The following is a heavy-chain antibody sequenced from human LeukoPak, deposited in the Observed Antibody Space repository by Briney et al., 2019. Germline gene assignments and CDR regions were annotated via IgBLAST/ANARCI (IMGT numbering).Heavy chain of an antibody. V-gene: IGHV1-69*04. J-gene: IGHJ4*02. Sequence: ASVKVSCKASGGTFSSYAISWVRQAPGQGLEWMGRIIPILGIANYAQKLQGRVTITADKSTSTVYMELSSLRSEDTAVYYCARVGETRLLLDYWGQGTLVTVSS. CDR3: ARVGETRLLLDY. D-gene: IGHD3-22*01. CDR2: IIPILGIA. CDR1: GGTFSSYA.